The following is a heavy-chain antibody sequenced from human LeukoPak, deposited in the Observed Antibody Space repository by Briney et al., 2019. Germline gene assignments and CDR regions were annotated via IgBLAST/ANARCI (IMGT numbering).Heavy chain of an antibody. D-gene: IGHD4-17*01. Sequence: GGSLRLSCAASGFTFSSYAMHWVRQAPGKGLEGVAVISYDGSNKYYADSVKGRFTISRDNAKNSLYLQMNSLRAEDTAVYYCARGHTAVTRHFDFWGQGTLVTVSS. CDR2: ISYDGSNK. J-gene: IGHJ4*02. CDR3: ARGHTAVTRHFDF. CDR1: GFTFSSYA. V-gene: IGHV3-30*04.